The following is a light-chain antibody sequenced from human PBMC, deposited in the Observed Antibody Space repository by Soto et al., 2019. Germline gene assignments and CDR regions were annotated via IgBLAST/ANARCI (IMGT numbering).Light chain of an antibody. CDR2: ADS. V-gene: IGLV2-14*01. J-gene: IGLJ2*01. CDR3: CSYTSLSTVV. CDR1: SSDVGGYNH. Sequence: QSALTQPASVSVSPGQSITISCTGTSSDVGGYNHVSWYQHSPGKAPKLILFADSDRPSGVSHRFSGSKSGNTASLTISGLQAEDEADYYCCSYTSLSTVVFGGGTKLTVL.